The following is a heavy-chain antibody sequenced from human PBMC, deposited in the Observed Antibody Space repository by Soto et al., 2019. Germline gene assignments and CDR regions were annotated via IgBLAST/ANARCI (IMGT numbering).Heavy chain of an antibody. V-gene: IGHV4-31*03. Sequence: PSDTLSLTCSVSGAALNSGNYYWSWIRQVPGKGLEWIGHIYVTGAVDYNPSLRDRITISQDTSERQFSLNLRLVTAADTAVYYCARPRIATNNYKWFDPWGQGTLVTVSS. CDR1: GAALNSGNYY. D-gene: IGHD2-21*01. CDR2: IYVTGAV. J-gene: IGHJ5*02. CDR3: ARPRIATNNYKWFDP.